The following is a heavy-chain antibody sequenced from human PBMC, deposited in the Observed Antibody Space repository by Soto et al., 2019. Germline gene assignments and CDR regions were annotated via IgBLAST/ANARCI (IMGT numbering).Heavy chain of an antibody. CDR2: IYYSGST. Sequence: PSETLSLTCTVSGGSIGSYYWSWIRQPPGKGLEWIGYIYYSGSTNYNPSLKSRVTISVDTSKNQFSLKLSSVTAADTAVYYCARLRFGDLVQGSFDYWGQGTLVTVSS. V-gene: IGHV4-59*01. D-gene: IGHD3-10*01. CDR3: ARLRFGDLVQGSFDY. J-gene: IGHJ4*02. CDR1: GGSIGSYY.